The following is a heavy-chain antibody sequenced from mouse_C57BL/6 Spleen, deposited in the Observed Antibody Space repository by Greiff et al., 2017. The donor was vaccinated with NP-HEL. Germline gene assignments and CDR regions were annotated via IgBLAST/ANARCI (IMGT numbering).Heavy chain of an antibody. D-gene: IGHD2-4*01. CDR3: AREGYDYDDYAMDY. V-gene: IGHV3-6*01. CDR2: ISYDGSN. J-gene: IGHJ4*01. CDR1: GYSITSGYY. Sequence: DVQLQESGPGLVKPSQSLSLTCSVTGYSITSGYYWNWIRQFPGNKLEWMGYISYDGSNNYNPSLKNRISITRDTSKNQFFLKLNSVTTEDTATYYWAREGYDYDDYAMDYWGQGTSGTVSS.